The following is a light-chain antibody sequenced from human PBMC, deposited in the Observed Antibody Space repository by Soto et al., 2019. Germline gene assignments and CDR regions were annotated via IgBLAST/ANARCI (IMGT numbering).Light chain of an antibody. V-gene: IGKV3-11*01. CDR2: DAS. Sequence: EIVLTQSPATLSLSPGDRATLSCRASQSVSIYLAWYQQKPGQAPRLLIYDASNRATGIPAKFSGSGSVTDFTLTISSLEPEDSAVYYCQQRSNSPPWITFGQGTRLEIK. CDR3: QQRSNSPPWIT. CDR1: QSVSIY. J-gene: IGKJ5*01.